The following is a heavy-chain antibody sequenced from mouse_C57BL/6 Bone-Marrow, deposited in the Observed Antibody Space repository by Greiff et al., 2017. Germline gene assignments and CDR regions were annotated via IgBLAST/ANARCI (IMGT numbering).Heavy chain of an antibody. J-gene: IGHJ2*01. CDR3: AYYGY. Sequence: LQESGAELAKPGASVKLSCKASGYTFTSYWMHWVKQRPGQGLEWIGYINPSSGYTKYNQKFKAKATLTADKSSSTAYMQLSSLTYEDSAVYYCAYYGYWGQGTTLTVSS. CDR1: GYTFTSYW. D-gene: IGHD1-1*01. V-gene: IGHV1-7*01. CDR2: INPSSGYT.